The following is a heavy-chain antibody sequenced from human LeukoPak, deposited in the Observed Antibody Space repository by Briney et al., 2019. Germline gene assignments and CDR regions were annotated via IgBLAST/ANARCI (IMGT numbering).Heavy chain of an antibody. J-gene: IGHJ6*04. Sequence: GASVKVSCKASGFTFTSSAVQWVRQARGQRLEWIGWIVVGSGNTNYAQKFQERVTITRDMSTSTAYMELSSLRSEDTAVYYCAAAIASGSYYNPYYYYYGMDVWGKGTTVTVSS. CDR1: GFTFTSSA. V-gene: IGHV1-58*01. CDR2: IVVGSGNT. CDR3: AAAIASGSYYNPYYYYYGMDV. D-gene: IGHD3-10*01.